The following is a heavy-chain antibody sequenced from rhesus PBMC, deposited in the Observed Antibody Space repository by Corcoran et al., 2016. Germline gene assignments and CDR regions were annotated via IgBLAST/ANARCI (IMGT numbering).Heavy chain of an antibody. Sequence: EVQLVQSGAEVHRPGESLKISCKTSGYSFTSYWISWVRQMPGKGREWRWSFDPTDSCTRYSPSCPGQGTISADKSISTAYRQWSSLKASDSATYYCAKDSYWGDYYDNRFDVWGPGVLVTVSS. D-gene: IGHD3-34*01. CDR3: AKDSYWGDYYDNRFDV. CDR1: GYSFTSYW. J-gene: IGHJ5-1*01. V-gene: IGHV5-2*01. CDR2: FDPTDSCT.